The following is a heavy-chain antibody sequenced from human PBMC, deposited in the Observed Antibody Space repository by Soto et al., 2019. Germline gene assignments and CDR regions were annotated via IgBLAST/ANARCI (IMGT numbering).Heavy chain of an antibody. CDR1: GFTVNNNY. CDR3: ASLSSDYYYFYGMDV. CDR2: IYSSGTT. Sequence: GGSLRLSCAASGFTVNNNYMTWVRQAPGKGLEWVSLIYSSGTTYYTDSVKGRFTISRDSSNNTLYLQMNSLRAEDTAVYYCASLSSDYYYFYGMDVWGQGTTVTVSS. V-gene: IGHV3-53*01. J-gene: IGHJ6*02.